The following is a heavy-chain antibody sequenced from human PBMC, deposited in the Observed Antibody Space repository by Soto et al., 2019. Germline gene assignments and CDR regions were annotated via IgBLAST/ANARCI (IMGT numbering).Heavy chain of an antibody. D-gene: IGHD3-16*02. J-gene: IGHJ4*02. CDR2: IHHSGIT. V-gene: IGHV4-4*02. CDR3: ARGISYRWVY. CDR1: GDSLSTDYY. Sequence: SETLSLTCTVSGDSLSTDYYCSWCRHPPGEGLEGIRGIHHSGITTYFQSFMERVTMSLDKSNNHLSLELTSVATADAAVYLCARGISYRWVYWGQGILVTVSS.